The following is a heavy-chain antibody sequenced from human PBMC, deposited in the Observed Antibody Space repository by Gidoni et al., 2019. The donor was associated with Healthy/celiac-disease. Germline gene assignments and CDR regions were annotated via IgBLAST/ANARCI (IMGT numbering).Heavy chain of an antibody. V-gene: IGHV3-23*01. CDR2: ISGSGGST. D-gene: IGHD5-18*01. CDR1: GFPFRTYS. CDR3: AKDRIQLPSPNGDDYFDY. Sequence: EVQLLESGGGLVQPGGSLRLSCAASGFPFRTYSMSWVRQAPGKGLEWVSAISGSGGSTYYADSVKGRFTISRDNSKNTLYLQMNSLRAEDTAVYYCAKDRIQLPSPNGDDYFDYWGQGTLVTVSS. J-gene: IGHJ4*02.